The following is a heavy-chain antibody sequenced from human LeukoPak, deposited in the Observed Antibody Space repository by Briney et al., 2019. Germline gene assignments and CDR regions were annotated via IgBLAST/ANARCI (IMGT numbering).Heavy chain of an antibody. CDR3: AKGPDLYDFWSGYNFDY. CDR1: GFTFSSYA. J-gene: IGHJ4*02. CDR2: ISGSGGST. Sequence: GGSLRLSCAASGFTFSSYAMSWVRQAPGKGLEWVSAISGSGGSTYYADSVKGRFTISRDNSKNTLYLQMNSLRAEDTAVYYCAKGPDLYDFWSGYNFDYWGQGTLVTVSS. V-gene: IGHV3-23*01. D-gene: IGHD3-3*01.